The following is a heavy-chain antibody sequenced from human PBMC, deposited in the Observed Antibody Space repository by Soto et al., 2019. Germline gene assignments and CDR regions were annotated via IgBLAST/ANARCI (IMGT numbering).Heavy chain of an antibody. J-gene: IGHJ4*02. D-gene: IGHD6-13*01. CDR1: GFTFSNYG. CDR2: ISYDGSNK. V-gene: IGHV3-30*18. Sequence: QVQLVESGGGVVQPGRSLRLSCAASGFTFSNYGMHRVRQAPGKGLEWVAVISYDGSNKYYADSVKGRFTISRDNSKNTLYLQMNSLRAEDTAVYYCAKGDRIAAAGHFDYWGQGTLVTVSS. CDR3: AKGDRIAAAGHFDY.